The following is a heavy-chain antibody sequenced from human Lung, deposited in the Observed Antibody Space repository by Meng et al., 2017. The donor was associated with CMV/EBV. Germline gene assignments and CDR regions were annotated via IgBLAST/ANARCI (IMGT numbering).Heavy chain of an antibody. CDR1: GFTFSSYE. CDR2: ISSSGSTI. V-gene: IGHV3-48*03. Sequence: SCAASGFTFSSYEMNWVRQAPGKVLEWVSYISSSGSTIYYADSVKGRFTISRDNAKNSLYLQMNSLRAEDTAVYYCAIFQDIVVVPAAIPYYFDYXGQGXLVTVSS. J-gene: IGHJ4*02. D-gene: IGHD2-2*02. CDR3: AIFQDIVVVPAAIPYYFDY.